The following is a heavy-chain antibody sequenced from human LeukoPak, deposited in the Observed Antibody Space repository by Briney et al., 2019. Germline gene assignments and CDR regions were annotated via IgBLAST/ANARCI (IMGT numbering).Heavy chain of an antibody. D-gene: IGHD4-17*01. CDR3: SILATTEVDY. V-gene: IGHV3-30*04. Sequence: GGSLRLSCAASGFTFSNYAMHWVRQAPGKGLEWVAVISYDGSKKDYADSEKGRFTISRDNSKNTLYLQMNSLSADDTAVYYCSILATTEVDYWGQGTLVIVSS. CDR2: ISYDGSKK. CDR1: GFTFSNYA. J-gene: IGHJ4*02.